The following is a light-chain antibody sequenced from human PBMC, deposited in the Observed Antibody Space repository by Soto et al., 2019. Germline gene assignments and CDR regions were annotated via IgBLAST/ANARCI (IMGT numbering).Light chain of an antibody. Sequence: QSALTQPPSASGSPGQSVTISCTGTSSDVGGYNYVSWYQQYPGKAPKLMMYEVSKRPSGVPDRFSGSKSGNTASLTVSGLQAEDDADYYCSSYAGSKNLGVFGTGTQLTVL. CDR3: SSYAGSKNLGV. CDR1: SSDVGGYNY. CDR2: EVS. J-gene: IGLJ6*01. V-gene: IGLV2-8*01.